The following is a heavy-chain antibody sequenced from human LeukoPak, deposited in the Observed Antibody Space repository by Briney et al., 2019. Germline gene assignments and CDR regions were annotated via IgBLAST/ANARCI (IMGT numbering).Heavy chain of an antibody. J-gene: IGHJ4*02. CDR2: ISGSVGST. V-gene: IGHV3-23*01. D-gene: IGHD3-10*01. CDR1: GFTFSSYA. CDR3: AKGSLWFGELSHYFDY. Sequence: GGSLRLSCAASGFTFSSYAMSWVRQAPGKGLEWVSPISGSVGSTYYADSVKGRFTISRDNSKNTLYLQMNSLRAEDTAVYYCAKGSLWFGELSHYFDYWGQGTLVTVSS.